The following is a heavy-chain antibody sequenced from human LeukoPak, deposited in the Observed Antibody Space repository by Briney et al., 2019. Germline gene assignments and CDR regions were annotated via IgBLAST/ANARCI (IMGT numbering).Heavy chain of an antibody. J-gene: IGHJ6*02. Sequence: PGGSLRLSCAASGLIFSSYSMSWVRQAPGKGLERVSVITGSGGNTYYADSVKGRFTISKDNSKNTVFLQMSSLRVDDTAVYYCAKAASSSWPSYYYGMDVWGQGTTVTVS. CDR1: GLIFSSYS. D-gene: IGHD6-13*01. V-gene: IGHV3-23*01. CDR2: ITGSGGNT. CDR3: AKAASSSWPSYYYGMDV.